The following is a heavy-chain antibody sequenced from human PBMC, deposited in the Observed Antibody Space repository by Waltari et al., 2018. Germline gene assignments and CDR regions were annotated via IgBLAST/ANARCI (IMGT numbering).Heavy chain of an antibody. V-gene: IGHV4-38-2*02. Sequence: QVQLQESGPGLARPSETLSLSCLVSSFSIRSGYFWGWIRQPPGKGLGWIGSISHSGKTYYNPSLKSRGTMSVDTSNNHCALKLTSVTAADTAIYYCVRDLGGSGTSWFDAWGQGTLVTVSS. CDR3: VRDLGGSGTSWFDA. D-gene: IGHD3-10*01. J-gene: IGHJ5*02. CDR1: SFSIRSGYF. CDR2: ISHSGKT.